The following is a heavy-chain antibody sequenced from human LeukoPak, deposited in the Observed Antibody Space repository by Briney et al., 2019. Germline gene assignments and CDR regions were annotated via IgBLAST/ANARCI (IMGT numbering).Heavy chain of an antibody. J-gene: IGHJ6*03. CDR3: AREYSRTSYYSSVPSIRMDV. Sequence: SETLSLTCTVAGVSMRTYYWSWIRQPPGKGLEWIGYIYGSGSTSYKPSLRSRVSISVHTSNNQFSLILSSVTAADTAVYYCAREYSRTSYYSSVPSIRMDVWGKGSTVTVSS. D-gene: IGHD3-10*01. CDR1: GVSMRTYY. V-gene: IGHV4-59*01. CDR2: IYGSGST.